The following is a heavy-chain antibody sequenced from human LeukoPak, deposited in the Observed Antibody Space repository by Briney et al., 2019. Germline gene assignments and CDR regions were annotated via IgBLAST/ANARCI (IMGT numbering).Heavy chain of an antibody. CDR2: IYHSGST. J-gene: IGHJ4*02. D-gene: IGHD5-24*01. Sequence: SETLSLTCAVSGGSISNENWWGWVRRPPGKGLEWIGYIYHSGSTYYNPSLKSRVTISVDRSKNQFSLKLSSVTAADTAVYYCARADRDGYNPFDYWGQGTLVTVSS. V-gene: IGHV4-4*02. CDR1: GGSISNENW. CDR3: ARADRDGYNPFDY.